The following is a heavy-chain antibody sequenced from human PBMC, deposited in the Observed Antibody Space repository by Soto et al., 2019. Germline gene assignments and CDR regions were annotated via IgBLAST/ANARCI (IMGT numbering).Heavy chain of an antibody. V-gene: IGHV5-51*01. CDR1: GYSFTSYW. Sequence: GESLKISCKGSGYSFTSYWIGWVRQMPGKGLEWMGIIYPGDSDTRYSPSFQGQVTISADKSISTAYLQWSSLKASDTAMYYCARVGTNYYDSSGYYFGFDCWGQGTLVTVPQ. J-gene: IGHJ4*02. CDR3: ARVGTNYYDSSGYYFGFDC. D-gene: IGHD3-22*01. CDR2: IYPGDSDT.